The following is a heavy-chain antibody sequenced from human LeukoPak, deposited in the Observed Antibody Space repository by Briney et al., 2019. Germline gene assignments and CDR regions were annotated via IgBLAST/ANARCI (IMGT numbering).Heavy chain of an antibody. D-gene: IGHD2-21*01. CDR3: ARGRAFMSQIDFDY. Sequence: SETLSLTCAVYGGSFSGYYWSWIRQPPGKGLEWIGEINHSGSTNYNPSLKGRVTISVDTSKNQFSLKLSSVTAADTAVYYCARGRAFMSQIDFDYWGQGTLVTVSS. CDR1: GGSFSGYY. J-gene: IGHJ4*02. V-gene: IGHV4-34*01. CDR2: INHSGST.